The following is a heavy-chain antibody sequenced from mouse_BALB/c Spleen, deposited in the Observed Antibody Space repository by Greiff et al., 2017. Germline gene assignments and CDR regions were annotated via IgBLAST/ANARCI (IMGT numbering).Heavy chain of an antibody. V-gene: IGHV14-1*02. D-gene: IGHD3-1*01. CDR1: GFNIKDYH. CDR2: IDPENGNT. CDR3: ARGLGLRDY. Sequence: VQLQQSGAELVRPGALVKLSCKASGFNIKDYHMHWVKQRPEQGLEWIGWIDPENGNTIYDPKFQGKASITADTSSNTAYLQLSSLTSADTAVYYCARGLGLRDYWGQGTTLTVSS. J-gene: IGHJ2*01.